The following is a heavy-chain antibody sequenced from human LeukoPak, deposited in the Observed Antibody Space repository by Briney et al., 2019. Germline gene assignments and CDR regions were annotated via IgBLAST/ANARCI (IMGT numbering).Heavy chain of an antibody. Sequence: GASVKVSCKASGYTFTGYYMHWVRQAPGQGLEWMGWINPNSGGTNYAQKFQGRVTMTRDTSISTAYMELSSLRSEDMAVYYCAGQNGYSSGWYSRAHNWFDPWGQGTLVTVSS. CDR3: AGQNGYSSGWYSRAHNWFDP. J-gene: IGHJ5*02. CDR2: INPNSGGT. CDR1: GYTFTGYY. V-gene: IGHV1-2*02. D-gene: IGHD6-19*01.